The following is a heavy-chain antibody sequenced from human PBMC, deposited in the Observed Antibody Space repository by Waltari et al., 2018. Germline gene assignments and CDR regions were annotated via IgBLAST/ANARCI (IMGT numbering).Heavy chain of an antibody. CDR2: IYYSGST. CDR3: ARQEEQHSYGMDV. CDR1: GGSISSSSYY. J-gene: IGHJ6*02. V-gene: IGHV4-39*01. Sequence: QLQLQESGPGLVKPSETLSLTCTVSGGSISSSSYYWGWIRQPPGKGLEWIGSIYYSGSTYYIPALKSRVTISVDTSKNQFSLKLSSVTAADTAVYYCARQEEQHSYGMDVWGQGTTVTVSS.